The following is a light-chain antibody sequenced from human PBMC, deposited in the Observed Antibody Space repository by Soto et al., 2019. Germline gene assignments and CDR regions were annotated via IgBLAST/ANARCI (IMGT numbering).Light chain of an antibody. CDR3: SSRTSSGSPLV. CDR2: DVT. Sequence: QSVLTQPASVSGSPGQSITISCTGSNSNVGGDDYVHWYQQHPGKAPKLIIYDVTNRPSGISFRFSGSKSGTMASLTISGLQAEDEADYYCSSRTSSGSPLVFGGGTKLTVL. V-gene: IGLV2-14*01. J-gene: IGLJ2*01. CDR1: NSNVGGDDY.